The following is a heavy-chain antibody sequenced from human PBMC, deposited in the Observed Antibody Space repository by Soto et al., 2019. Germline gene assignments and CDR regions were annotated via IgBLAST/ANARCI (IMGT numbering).Heavy chain of an antibody. CDR2: IHRSVP. CDR3: TRRSFRGPLGWCDT. Sequence: SETLSLTCFVSGDTIDNYYWSWIRQVPGKGLEWIGDIHRSVPRYNPSLKNRVTISFNTSAKKFHLKLTSVTSADTAVYDCTRRSFRGPLGWCDTWGQGTPVTVSS. V-gene: IGHV4-4*08. D-gene: IGHD3-16*01. J-gene: IGHJ5*02. CDR1: GDTIDNYY.